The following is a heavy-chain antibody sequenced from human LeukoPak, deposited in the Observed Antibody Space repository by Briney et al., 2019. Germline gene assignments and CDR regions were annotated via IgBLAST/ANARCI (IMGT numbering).Heavy chain of an antibody. V-gene: IGHV3-30*14. J-gene: IGHJ3*02. Sequence: GGSLRLSCAASGFTFSSYAMHWVRQAPGKGLEWVAVISYDGSSKYYADSVKGRFTISRDNSKNTLYLQMNSLRAEDTAVYYCARSSRSDAFDIWGQGTMVTVSS. CDR1: GFTFSSYA. CDR2: ISYDGSSK. CDR3: ARSSRSDAFDI. D-gene: IGHD6-13*01.